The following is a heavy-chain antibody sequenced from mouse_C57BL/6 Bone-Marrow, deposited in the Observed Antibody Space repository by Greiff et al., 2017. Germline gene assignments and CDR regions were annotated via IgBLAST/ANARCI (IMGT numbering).Heavy chain of an antibody. V-gene: IGHV14-4*01. CDR1: GFNIKDDY. CDR2: IDPENGDT. J-gene: IGHJ2*01. CDR3: TTHYGNPYYFDY. D-gene: IGHD2-1*01. Sequence: EVQLQESGAELVRPGASVKLSCTASGFNIKDDYMHWVKQRPEQGLEWIGWIDPENGDTEYASKFQGKATITADTSSNTAYLQLSSLTSEDTAVYYCTTHYGNPYYFDYWGQGTTLTVSS.